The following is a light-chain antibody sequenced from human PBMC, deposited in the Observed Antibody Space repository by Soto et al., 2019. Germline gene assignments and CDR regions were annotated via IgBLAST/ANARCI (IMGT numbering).Light chain of an antibody. Sequence: QSVLTQPPSASGSPGQSVTISCTGASSDVGGYDSVSWYQQHPGKAPKLMIYEVNKRPSGVPDRFSGSKSGNTASLTVSGLQADDEADYYCSSYAGSDNVFFGGGTKLTVL. CDR1: SSDVGGYDS. J-gene: IGLJ2*01. CDR3: SSYAGSDNVF. CDR2: EVN. V-gene: IGLV2-8*01.